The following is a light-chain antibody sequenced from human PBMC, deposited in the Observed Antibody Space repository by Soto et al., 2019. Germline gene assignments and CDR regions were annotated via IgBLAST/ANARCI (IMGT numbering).Light chain of an antibody. CDR2: LGS. CDR1: QSLLHSNGYNY. CDR3: MQALQTPLT. V-gene: IGKV2-28*01. Sequence: DIVMTQSPLSLPVTPGEPASISCRSSQSLLHSNGYNYLDWYLQKPGQSPQLLIYLGSNRASGVPDRFSGSGSGTHFTLKISRVEAEDVGLYYCMQALQTPLTFGQGTRLEIK. J-gene: IGKJ5*01.